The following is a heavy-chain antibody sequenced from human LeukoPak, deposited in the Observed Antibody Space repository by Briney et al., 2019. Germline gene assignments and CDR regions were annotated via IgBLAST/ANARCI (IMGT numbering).Heavy chain of an antibody. J-gene: IGHJ4*02. CDR3: ARHGGYSGYDYHFDY. CDR1: GGSISSYY. CDR2: IYYSGST. V-gene: IGHV4-59*08. D-gene: IGHD5-12*01. Sequence: SQTLSLTCTVSGGSISSYYWSWIRKPPGKGLEWNGYIYYSGSTNYNPSLKSRVTISVDTSKNQFSLNLSSVTAADTAVYYCARHGGYSGYDYHFDYWGQGTLVTVSS.